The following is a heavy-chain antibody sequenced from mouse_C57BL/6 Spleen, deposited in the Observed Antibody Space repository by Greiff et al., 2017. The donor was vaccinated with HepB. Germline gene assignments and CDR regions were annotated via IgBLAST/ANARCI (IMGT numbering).Heavy chain of an antibody. J-gene: IGHJ4*01. V-gene: IGHV1-50*01. Sequence: QVQLQQSGAELVKPGASVKLSCKASGYTFTSYWMQWVKQRPGQGLEWIGEIDPSDSYTNYNQKFKGKATLTVDKTSSTAYMQLSSLTSEDSAVYDCARKPVSVVATDYAMDYWGQGTSVTVSS. D-gene: IGHD1-1*01. CDR1: GYTFTSYW. CDR3: ARKPVSVVATDYAMDY. CDR2: IDPSDSYT.